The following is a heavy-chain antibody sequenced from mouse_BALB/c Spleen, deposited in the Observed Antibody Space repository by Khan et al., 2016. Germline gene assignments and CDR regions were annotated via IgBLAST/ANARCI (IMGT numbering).Heavy chain of an antibody. D-gene: IGHD1-1*01. J-gene: IGHJ1*01. CDR3: ARDRYYYGSSRYFDV. V-gene: IGHV9-3-1*01. CDR1: GYTFTNYG. Sequence: QIQLVQSGPELKKPGKTVKISCKASGYTFTNYGMNWVKQAPGKGLKWMGWINTYSGESTYADDFKGRFAFSLETSANTAYLQINNLKNEDTATYFCARDRYYYGSSRYFDVGGAGTTVTVSS. CDR2: INTYSGES.